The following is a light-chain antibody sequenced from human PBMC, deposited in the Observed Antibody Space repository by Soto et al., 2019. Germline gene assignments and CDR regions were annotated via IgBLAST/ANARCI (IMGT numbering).Light chain of an antibody. Sequence: SYELTQPPSVSVAPGKTASISCGGNDIGSKGVHWYQQKPGQAPVLVIYSDADLPPVIPERFSGSNSANLATRTITRVEAGDEADYYCQVWDSGSSHVVFGGGTPLTVL. CDR3: QVWDSGSSHVV. V-gene: IGLV3-21*04. CDR1: DIGSKG. CDR2: SDA. J-gene: IGLJ2*01.